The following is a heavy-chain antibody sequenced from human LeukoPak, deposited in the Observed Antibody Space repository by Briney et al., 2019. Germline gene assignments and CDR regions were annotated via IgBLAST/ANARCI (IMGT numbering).Heavy chain of an antibody. CDR3: ASAGTTGTKGMDV. CDR1: GFTFSSYS. Sequence: GGSLRLSCAASGFTFSSYSMNWVRQAPGKGLEWVSSISSSSSYIYYADSVKGRFTISRDNAKNSLYLQINSLRAEDTAVYYCASAGTTGTKGMDVWGKGTTVTVSS. V-gene: IGHV3-21*01. J-gene: IGHJ6*04. D-gene: IGHD1-1*01. CDR2: ISSSSSYI.